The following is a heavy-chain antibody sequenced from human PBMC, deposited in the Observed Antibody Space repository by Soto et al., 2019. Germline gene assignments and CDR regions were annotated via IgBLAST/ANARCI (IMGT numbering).Heavy chain of an antibody. V-gene: IGHV6-1*01. CDR2: TYYRSKWYN. CDR3: ARDPLIYGDAPYNWFDP. J-gene: IGHJ5*02. Sequence: PSQTLSLTCAISGDSVSSNSAAWNWIRQSPSRGLEWLGRTYYRSKWYNDYAVSVKSRITINPDTSKNQFSLQLNSVTPEDTAVYYCARDPLIYGDAPYNWFDPWGQGTLVTV. D-gene: IGHD4-17*01. CDR1: GDSVSSNSAA.